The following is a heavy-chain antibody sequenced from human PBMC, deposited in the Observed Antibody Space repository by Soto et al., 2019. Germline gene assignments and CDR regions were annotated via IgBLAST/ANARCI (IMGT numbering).Heavy chain of an antibody. CDR1: GGSISSGDYY. V-gene: IGHV4-30-4*01. CDR3: ARVRVLRYFDWSYGMDV. CDR2: IYYSGST. D-gene: IGHD3-9*01. J-gene: IGHJ6*02. Sequence: SETLSLTCTVSGGSISSGDYYWSWIRQPPGKGLEWIGYIYYSGSTYYNPSLKSRVTISVDTSKNQFSLKLSSVTAADTAVYYCARVRVLRYFDWSYGMDVWGQGTTVTVSS.